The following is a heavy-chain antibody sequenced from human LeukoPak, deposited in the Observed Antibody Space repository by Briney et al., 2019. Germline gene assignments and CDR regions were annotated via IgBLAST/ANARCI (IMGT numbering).Heavy chain of an antibody. J-gene: IGHJ6*04. V-gene: IGHV3-21*01. D-gene: IGHD3-10*02. CDR3: AELGITMIGGV. CDR2: ISSSSSYI. CDR1: GFTFSSYS. Sequence: KPGGSLRLSCAASGFTFSSYSMNWVRQAPGKGLEWVSSISSSSSYIYYADSVKGRFTISRDNAKSSLYLQMNSLRAEDTAVYYCAELGITMIGGVWGKGTTVTISS.